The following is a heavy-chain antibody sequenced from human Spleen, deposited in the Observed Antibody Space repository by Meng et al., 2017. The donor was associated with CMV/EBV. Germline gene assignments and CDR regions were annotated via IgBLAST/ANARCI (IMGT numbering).Heavy chain of an antibody. CDR3: ARGVGASPIGY. V-gene: IGHV4-30-4*08. Sequence: SETLSLTCTISGGSISSGTYYWSWIRQSPAKGLEWIGYIYYTGNAYYNPSLKSRVTMSVDTSKNQFSLKLSSVTAADTAVYYCARGVGASPIGYWGQGTLVTVSS. CDR1: GGSISSGTYY. D-gene: IGHD1-26*01. J-gene: IGHJ4*02. CDR2: IYYTGNA.